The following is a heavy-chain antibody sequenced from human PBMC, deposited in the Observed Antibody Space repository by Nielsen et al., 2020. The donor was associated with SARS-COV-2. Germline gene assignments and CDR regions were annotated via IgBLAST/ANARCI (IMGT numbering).Heavy chain of an antibody. CDR3: ATLPSDYYYGMDV. CDR2: ISWNSGSI. CDR1: GFSLSNYW. D-gene: IGHD6-19*01. Sequence: SLKISCVGSGFSLSNYWMSWVRQAPGKGLEWVSGISWNSGSIGYADSVKGRFTISRDNAKNSLYLQMNSLRAEDTALYYCATLPSDYYYGMDVWGQGTTVTVSS. V-gene: IGHV3-9*01. J-gene: IGHJ6*02.